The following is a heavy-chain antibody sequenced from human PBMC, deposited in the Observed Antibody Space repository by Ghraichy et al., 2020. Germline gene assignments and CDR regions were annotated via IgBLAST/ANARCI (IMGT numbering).Heavy chain of an antibody. CDR2: INHSGST. J-gene: IGHJ4*02. Sequence: LSLTCAVYGGSFSGYYWSWIRQPPGKGLEWIGEINHSGSTNYNPSLKSRVTISVDTSKNQFSLKLSSVTAADTAVYYCARGLGELYGTTRDCFDYWGQGTLVTVSS. V-gene: IGHV4-34*01. CDR1: GGSFSGYY. CDR3: ARGLGELYGTTRDCFDY. D-gene: IGHD1-1*01.